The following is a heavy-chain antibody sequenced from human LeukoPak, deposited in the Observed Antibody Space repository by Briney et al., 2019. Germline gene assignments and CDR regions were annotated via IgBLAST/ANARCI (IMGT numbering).Heavy chain of an antibody. Sequence: GESLKISCKSSGYNFMYYWIGWVRQTPGKGLEWMGIIYPGESATRYSPSFEGQVTMSVDKSVNTAYMQWTTLKTSDTAIYYCVRLLDATFDIWGQGTMVTVSS. V-gene: IGHV5-51*01. CDR3: VRLLDATFDI. J-gene: IGHJ3*02. D-gene: IGHD2-8*01. CDR2: IYPGESAT. CDR1: GYNFMYYW.